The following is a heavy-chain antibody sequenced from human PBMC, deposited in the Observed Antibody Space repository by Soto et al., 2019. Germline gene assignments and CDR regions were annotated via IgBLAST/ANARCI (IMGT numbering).Heavy chain of an antibody. CDR2: IYPGDSDT. J-gene: IGHJ6*02. Sequence: GESLKISCKGSGYSFTSYWIGWVRQMPGKGLEWMGIIYPGDSDTRYSPSFQGQVTISADKSISTAYLQWSSLKASDTAMYYCARRIAAAGIGYYYYGMDVWGQGTTVTVSS. D-gene: IGHD6-13*01. CDR1: GYSFTSYW. V-gene: IGHV5-51*01. CDR3: ARRIAAAGIGYYYYGMDV.